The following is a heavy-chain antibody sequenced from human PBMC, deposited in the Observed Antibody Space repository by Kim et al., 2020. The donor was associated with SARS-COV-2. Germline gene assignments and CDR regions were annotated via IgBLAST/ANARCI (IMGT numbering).Heavy chain of an antibody. Sequence: YTQNFHGRGTFTRDTSANTAYMELTSLTFKDTAVYYCAREGSGSYNWLDPWGQGTLVTVSS. V-gene: IGHV1-3*01. D-gene: IGHD3-10*01. J-gene: IGHJ5*02. CDR3: AREGSGSYNWLDP.